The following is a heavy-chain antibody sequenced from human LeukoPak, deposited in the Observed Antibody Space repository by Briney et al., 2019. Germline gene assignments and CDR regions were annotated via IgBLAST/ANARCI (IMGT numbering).Heavy chain of an antibody. CDR2: ISAYNGNT. CDR3: ASGGAWELLRNNAFDI. D-gene: IGHD1-26*01. CDR1: GHTFTSYG. J-gene: IGHJ3*02. V-gene: IGHV1-18*01. Sequence: ASVKVSCKASGHTFTSYGISWVRQAPGQGLEWVGWISAYNGNTNYAQKLQGRVTMTTDTSTSTAYMELRSLRSDDTAVYYCASGGAWELLRNNAFDIWGQGTMVTVSS.